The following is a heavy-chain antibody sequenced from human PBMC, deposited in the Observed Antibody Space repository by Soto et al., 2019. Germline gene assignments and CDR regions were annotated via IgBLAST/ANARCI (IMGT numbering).Heavy chain of an antibody. V-gene: IGHV4-30-4*01. J-gene: IGHJ4*02. CDR3: ARAGFSYGHLLF. D-gene: IGHD3-10*01. Sequence: LSLTCNFSGVPIKTGDYYWNWILQPPGKGLEWIGYVFYIGATNYGPSLKSRAAISMDTSKNQFSLSLTSVTAADTAVYYCARAGFSYGHLLFWGQGIRVTVSS. CDR1: GVPIKTGDYY. CDR2: VFYIGAT.